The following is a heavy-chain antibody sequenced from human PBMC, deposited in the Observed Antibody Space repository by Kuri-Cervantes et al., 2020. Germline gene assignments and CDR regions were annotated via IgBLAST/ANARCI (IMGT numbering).Heavy chain of an antibody. CDR2: IYHSGST. CDR3: ARAGRDGYSYDAFDI. Sequence: SQTLSLTGAVSGGSISSGGYSWSWIRQPPGKGLEWIGYIYHSGSTNYNPSLKSRVTISVDTSKNQFSLKLSSVTAADTAVYYCARAGRDGYSYDAFDIWGQGTMVTVSS. J-gene: IGHJ3*02. V-gene: IGHV4-30-2*01. CDR1: GGSISSGGYS. D-gene: IGHD5-24*01.